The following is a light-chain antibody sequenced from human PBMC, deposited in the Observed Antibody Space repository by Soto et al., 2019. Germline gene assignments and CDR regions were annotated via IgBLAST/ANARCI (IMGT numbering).Light chain of an antibody. Sequence: DIQTTQSPSTLSASVGERATISFRASQSISSWLAWYQQKPGKAPKLLIYKASSLESGVPARFSGSGSGTEFTLTISSLQPDDFAAYYCQQYNSYPRTFGQGTKVDIK. CDR2: KAS. CDR1: QSISSW. V-gene: IGKV1-5*03. CDR3: QQYNSYPRT. J-gene: IGKJ1*01.